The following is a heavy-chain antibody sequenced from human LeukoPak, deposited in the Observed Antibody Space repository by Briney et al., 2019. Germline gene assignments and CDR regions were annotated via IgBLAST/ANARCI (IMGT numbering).Heavy chain of an antibody. Sequence: GGSLRLSCAASGFTFDDYAMHWVRQAPGKGLEWVSGISWNSGSIGYADSVKGRFTISRDNAKNSLYLQMNSLRDEDTALYYCAKDREAYGSYGPPDFDYWGQGTLVTVSS. V-gene: IGHV3-9*01. CDR1: GFTFDDYA. CDR3: AKDREAYGSYGPPDFDY. D-gene: IGHD5-18*01. J-gene: IGHJ4*02. CDR2: ISWNSGSI.